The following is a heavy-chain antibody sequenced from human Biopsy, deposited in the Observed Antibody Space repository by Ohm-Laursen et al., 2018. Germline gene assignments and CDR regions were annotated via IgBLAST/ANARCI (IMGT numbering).Heavy chain of an antibody. CDR1: GGSISNLY. D-gene: IGHD1-26*01. CDR3: ARHAPSYSGSYWRYFDL. Sequence: TLSLTCNVSGGSISNLYWSWIRQPPGKGLEWIGYMYYGGNTNYNPSLKSRVTISVDTSMNHLSLRLTSVTAADTAVYYCARHAPSYSGSYWRYFDLWGRGTLVTVSS. CDR2: MYYGGNT. V-gene: IGHV4-59*08. J-gene: IGHJ2*01.